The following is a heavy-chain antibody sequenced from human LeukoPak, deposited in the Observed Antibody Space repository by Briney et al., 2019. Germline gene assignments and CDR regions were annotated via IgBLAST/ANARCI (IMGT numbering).Heavy chain of an antibody. CDR2: IYHSGST. J-gene: IGHJ4*02. CDR3: ASRPEGDYVWGSYRF. CDR1: GYSISSGYY. Sequence: PSETLSLTCTVSGYSISSGYYWGWIRPPPGKGLEWIGSIYHSGSTYYNPSLKSRVTISVDTSKNQFSLKLSSVTAADTAVYYCASRPEGDYVWGSYRFWGQGTLVTVSS. D-gene: IGHD3-16*02. V-gene: IGHV4-38-2*02.